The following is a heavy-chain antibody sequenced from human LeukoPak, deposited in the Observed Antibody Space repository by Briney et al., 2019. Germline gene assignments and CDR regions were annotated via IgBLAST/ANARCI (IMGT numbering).Heavy chain of an antibody. CDR3: ARIRYYDSSGYYYYFDY. J-gene: IGHJ4*02. D-gene: IGHD3-22*01. V-gene: IGHV3-33*01. CDR1: GFTLSSYG. Sequence: GGSLRLSCAASGFTLSSYGMHWVRQAPGKGLEWVAVIWYDGSNKYYADSVKGRFTISRDNSKNTLYLQMNSLRAEDTAVYYCARIRYYDSSGYYYYFDYWGQGTLVTVSS. CDR2: IWYDGSNK.